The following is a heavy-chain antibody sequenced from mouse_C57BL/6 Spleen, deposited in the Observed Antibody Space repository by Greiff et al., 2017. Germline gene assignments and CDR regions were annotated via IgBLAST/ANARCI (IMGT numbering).Heavy chain of an antibody. CDR1: GFTFSSYA. CDR2: ISDGGSYT. J-gene: IGHJ3*01. V-gene: IGHV5-4*03. Sequence: EVKLMESGGGLVKPGGSLKLSCAASGFTFSSYAMSWVRQTPEKRLEWVATISDGGSYTYYPDNVKGRFTISRDNAKNNLYLQMSHLKSEDTAMYYCARGGLAYWGQGTLVTVSA. CDR3: ARGGLAY.